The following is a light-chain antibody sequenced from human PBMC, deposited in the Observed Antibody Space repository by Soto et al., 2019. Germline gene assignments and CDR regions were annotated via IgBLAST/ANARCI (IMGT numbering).Light chain of an antibody. V-gene: IGKV1-39*01. J-gene: IGKJ2*01. Sequence: QMTHSPSSLFASVGDRVPIPCRASRSIGAYLNCYQQKPGKAPKLLIYAASSLQSGVPPRFSGSGSGTDFTLTISSLQPEDFATYYCQQSYSTPPYTFGQGTKLEIK. CDR2: AAS. CDR3: QQSYSTPPYT. CDR1: RSIGAY.